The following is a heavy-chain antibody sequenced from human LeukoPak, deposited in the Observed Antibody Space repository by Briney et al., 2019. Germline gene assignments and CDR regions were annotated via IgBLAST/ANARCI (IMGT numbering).Heavy chain of an antibody. CDR1: GSTFSSYS. CDR3: ARGHCSSTSCYTNMDV. V-gene: IGHV3-48*04. CDR2: ISSSSSTI. J-gene: IGHJ6*03. Sequence: GGSLRLSCAASGSTFSSYSMNWVRQAPGKGLEWVSYISSSSSTIYYADSVKGRFTISRDNAKNSLYLQMNSLRAEDTAVYYCARGHCSSTSCYTNMDVWGKGTTVTVSS. D-gene: IGHD2-2*02.